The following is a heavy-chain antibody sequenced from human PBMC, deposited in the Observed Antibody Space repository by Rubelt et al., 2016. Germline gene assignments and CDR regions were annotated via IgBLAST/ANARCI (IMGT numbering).Heavy chain of an antibody. V-gene: IGHV7-4-1*02. CDR1: GYTFTSYA. CDR3: ARGMRWFGENY. CDR2: INTNTGNP. J-gene: IGHJ4*02. Sequence: QVQLVQSGSELKKPGASVKVSCKASGYTFTSYAMNWVRQAPGQGLEWMGWINTNTGNPTYDQGFTGRFVFSLSTSVSTAYLQSSSLKAEGTAGYYCARGMRWFGENYWGQGTLVTVSS. D-gene: IGHD3-10*01.